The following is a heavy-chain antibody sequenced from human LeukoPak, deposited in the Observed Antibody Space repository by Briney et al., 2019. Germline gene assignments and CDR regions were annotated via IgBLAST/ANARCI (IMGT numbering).Heavy chain of an antibody. Sequence: PGGSLRLSCAASGFTVSNNYMNWVRQAPGKGLEWVSLIYSGGDTSYADSVKGRFTVSRDHSKNTLYLQMNSLRAEDTAVYYCARDKITMVRGVPLSKARDGMDVWGQGTTVTVSS. J-gene: IGHJ6*02. CDR3: ARDKITMVRGVPLSKARDGMDV. CDR2: IYSGGDT. CDR1: GFTVSNNY. D-gene: IGHD3-10*01. V-gene: IGHV3-66*01.